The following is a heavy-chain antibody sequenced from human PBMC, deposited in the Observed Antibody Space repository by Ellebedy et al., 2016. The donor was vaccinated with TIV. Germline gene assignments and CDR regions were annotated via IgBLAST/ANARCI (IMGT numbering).Heavy chain of an antibody. D-gene: IGHD2-15*01. CDR1: GGSISSGGYY. CDR2: IYYSGST. Sequence: SETLSLTXTVSGGSISSGGYYWSWIRQHPGKGLEWIGYIYYSGSTYYNPSLKSRVTISVDTSKNQFSLKLSSVTAADTAVYYCARDGSWVVAESYFDYWGQGTLVTVSS. CDR3: ARDGSWVVAESYFDY. V-gene: IGHV4-31*03. J-gene: IGHJ4*02.